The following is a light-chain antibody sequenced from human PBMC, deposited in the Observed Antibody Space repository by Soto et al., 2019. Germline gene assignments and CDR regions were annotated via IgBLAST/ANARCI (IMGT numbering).Light chain of an antibody. CDR1: SSDLGGYHY. CDR2: DVS. Sequence: QSALTQAASVSGSPGQSITISCTGTSSDLGGYHYVSWYQHHPGKAPKLMIYDVSNRPSGISNRFSGSKSGNTASLTISGLRAEDEADYYCSSYTSSSSYVFGTGTKLTVL. J-gene: IGLJ1*01. V-gene: IGLV2-14*03. CDR3: SSYTSSSSYV.